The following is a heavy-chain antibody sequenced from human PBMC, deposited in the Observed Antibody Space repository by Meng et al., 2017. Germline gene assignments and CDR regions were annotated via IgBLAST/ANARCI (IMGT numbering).Heavy chain of an antibody. J-gene: IGHJ4*01. D-gene: IGHD6-19*01. CDR3: ASALGYSSGWYGLDY. Sequence: SDTLSPTCTAPGGSISSYYWSWIRQPPGKGLEWIGYIYYSGSTNYNPSLKSRVTISVDTSKNQFSLKLSSVTAADTAVYYCASALGYSSGWYGLDYWGQGTLVTVSS. V-gene: IGHV4-59*01. CDR1: GGSISSYY. CDR2: IYYSGST.